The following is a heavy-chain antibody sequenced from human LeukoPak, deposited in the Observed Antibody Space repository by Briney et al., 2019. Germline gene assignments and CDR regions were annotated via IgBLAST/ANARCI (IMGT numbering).Heavy chain of an antibody. CDR3: ARNSGYCSGGSCYYYMDV. CDR2: INPNSGGT. J-gene: IGHJ6*03. Sequence: ASVKVSCKASGYTFTSYGISWVRQAPGQGLEWMGWINPNSGGTNYAQKFQGRVTMTRDTSISTAYMELSRLRSDDTAVYYCARNSGYCSGGSCYYYMDVWGKGTTVTISS. D-gene: IGHD2-15*01. CDR1: GYTFTSYG. V-gene: IGHV1-2*02.